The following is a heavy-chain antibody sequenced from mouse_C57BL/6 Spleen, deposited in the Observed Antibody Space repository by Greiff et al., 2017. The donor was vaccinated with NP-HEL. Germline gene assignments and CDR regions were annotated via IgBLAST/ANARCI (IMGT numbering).Heavy chain of an antibody. D-gene: IGHD2-4*01. Sequence: QVQLQQSGPELVKPGASVKISCKASGYAFSSSWMNWVKQRPGKGLEWIGRIYPGDGDTNYNGKFKGKATLTAAKSASTAYMQLSSLTSEDSAVYFWARGVYYDYGGGFAYWGQGTLVTVSA. CDR1: GYAFSSSW. V-gene: IGHV1-82*01. CDR3: ARGVYYDYGGGFAY. CDR2: IYPGDGDT. J-gene: IGHJ3*01.